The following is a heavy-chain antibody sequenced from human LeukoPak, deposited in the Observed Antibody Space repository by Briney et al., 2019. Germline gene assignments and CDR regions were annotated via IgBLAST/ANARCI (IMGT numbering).Heavy chain of an antibody. CDR3: AKDYSYYGSGSFHDYYYYYMDV. D-gene: IGHD3-10*01. J-gene: IGHJ6*03. CDR2: ISGSGGWT. Sequence: GGSLRLSCAASGFTFSSSGMTWVRQAPGKGLEWVSTISGSGGWTFYADSVKGRFTISRDNSKNTLYLQMNSLRAEDTAVYYCAKDYSYYGSGSFHDYYYYYMDVWGKGTTVTISS. CDR1: GFTFSSSG. V-gene: IGHV3-23*01.